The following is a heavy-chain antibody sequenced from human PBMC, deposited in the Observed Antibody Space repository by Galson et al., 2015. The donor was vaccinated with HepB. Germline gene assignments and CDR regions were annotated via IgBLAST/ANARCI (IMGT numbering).Heavy chain of an antibody. CDR2: ISGGATYT. D-gene: IGHD4-17*01. Sequence: SLRLSCAASRFTFSDYYMTWIRRAPGKGLEWLSYISGGATYTNYANSVKGRFTISRDNAKNSLYLHMRGLRDDDTTVYYCARVAHSDYGDHAHFDYWGQGTLVTVSS. J-gene: IGHJ4*02. CDR3: ARVAHSDYGDHAHFDY. V-gene: IGHV3-11*06. CDR1: RFTFSDYY.